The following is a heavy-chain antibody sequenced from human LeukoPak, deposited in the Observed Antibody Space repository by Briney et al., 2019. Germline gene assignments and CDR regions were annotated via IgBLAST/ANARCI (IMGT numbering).Heavy chain of an antibody. Sequence: ASVKVSCKASGYTFTSHYMHWVRQAPEKGLEWMGIINPTGGNTNYAQKLQGRVTMTTDTSTSTAYMELRSLRSDDTAVYYCARDADSSSAFVYWGQGTLVTVSS. V-gene: IGHV1-46*01. J-gene: IGHJ4*02. CDR3: ARDADSSSAFVY. CDR2: INPTGGNT. D-gene: IGHD6-6*01. CDR1: GYTFTSHY.